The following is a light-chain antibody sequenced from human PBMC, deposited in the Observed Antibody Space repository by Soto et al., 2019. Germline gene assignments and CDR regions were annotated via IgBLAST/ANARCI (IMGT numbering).Light chain of an antibody. CDR3: AAWDDTLSGPDVV. CDR2: TNN. CDR1: SSNIGSNY. Sequence: QSVLTQPPSASGTPGQRVTISCSGSSSNIGSNYGYWYQQLPGTAPKLLIYTNNQRPSGVPDRFSGSKSGTSASLAISGLRSEDEADYYCAAWDDTLSGPDVVFGGGTKLTVL. V-gene: IGLV1-47*01. J-gene: IGLJ2*01.